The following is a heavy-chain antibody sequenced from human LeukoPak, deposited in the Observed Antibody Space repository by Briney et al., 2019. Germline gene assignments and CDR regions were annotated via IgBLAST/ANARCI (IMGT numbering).Heavy chain of an antibody. Sequence: SQTLSLTCTVSGGSISSGGYYWSWIRQHPGKGLEWIGYIYYSGSTYYNPSLKSRVTISVDTSKNQFSLKLSSVTAADTAVYYCARAPQRDHYGDYFDYWGQGTLVTASS. CDR1: GGSISSGGYY. D-gene: IGHD4-17*01. V-gene: IGHV4-31*03. J-gene: IGHJ4*02. CDR3: ARAPQRDHYGDYFDY. CDR2: IYYSGST.